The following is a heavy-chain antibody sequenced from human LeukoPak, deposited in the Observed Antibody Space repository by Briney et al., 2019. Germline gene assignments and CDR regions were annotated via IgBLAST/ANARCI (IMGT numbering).Heavy chain of an antibody. D-gene: IGHD3-9*01. J-gene: IGHJ4*02. CDR3: ARNSDILTGYFDY. CDR1: GGTFSNYA. V-gene: IGHV1-69*06. CDR2: IIPIFGTA. Sequence: GASVKVSCKASGGTFSNYAISWVRQAPGQGLEWMGGIIPIFGTANYAQKFQGRVTITADKSTSTAYMELSSLRSEDTAVYYCARNSDILTGYFDYWGQGTLVTVSS.